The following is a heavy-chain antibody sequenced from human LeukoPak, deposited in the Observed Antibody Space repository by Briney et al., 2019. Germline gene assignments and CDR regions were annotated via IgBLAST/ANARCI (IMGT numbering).Heavy chain of an antibody. Sequence: SETLSLTCTVSGGSISSSSYYWGWIRQPPGKGLKWIGEINHSGSTNYNPSLKSRVTISVDTFKNQFSLKLSSVTAADTAVYYCAGKSGYYYNGFDYWGQGTLVTVSS. CDR1: GGSISSSSYY. CDR2: INHSGST. D-gene: IGHD3-22*01. J-gene: IGHJ4*02. CDR3: AGKSGYYYNGFDY. V-gene: IGHV4-39*07.